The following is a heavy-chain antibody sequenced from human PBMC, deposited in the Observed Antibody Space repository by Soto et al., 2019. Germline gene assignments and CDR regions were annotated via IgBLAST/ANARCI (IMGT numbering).Heavy chain of an antibody. D-gene: IGHD6-13*01. CDR1: GFTFSSYA. J-gene: IGHJ4*02. V-gene: IGHV3-23*01. CDR2: ISGSGGST. Sequence: GSLRLSCAASGFTFSSYAMSWVRQAPGKGLEWVSAISGSGGSTYYADSVKGRFTISRDNSKNTLYLQMNSLRAEDTAVYYCAKDVVTGYSSSWYASTLDYWGQGTLVTVSS. CDR3: AKDVVTGYSSSWYASTLDY.